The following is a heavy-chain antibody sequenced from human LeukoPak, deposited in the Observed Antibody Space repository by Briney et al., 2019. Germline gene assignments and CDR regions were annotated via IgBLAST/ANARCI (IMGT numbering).Heavy chain of an antibody. V-gene: IGHV3-20*01. CDR3: ARWLQLRGYYYYMDV. CDR1: GFTFDDYG. J-gene: IGHJ6*03. CDR2: INWNDGSI. Sequence: GGSLRLSCAAPGFTFDDYGMSWVRQAPGKGLEWVSGINWNDGSIGYADSVKGRFTISRDNAKNSLYLQMNSLRAEDTALYHCARWLQLRGYYYYMDVWGKGTTVTVSS. D-gene: IGHD5-24*01.